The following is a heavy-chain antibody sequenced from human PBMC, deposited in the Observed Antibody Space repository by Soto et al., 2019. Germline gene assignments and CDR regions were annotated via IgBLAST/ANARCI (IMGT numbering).Heavy chain of an antibody. Sequence: QLQLQESGPGLVKHSQTLYLACTVSGGSFSSGGYYWSWIRQLPGKGLEWIGYIYYSGSTYYNPSLKSRFTISLDTSKNQFSLKLSSVTAADTAVYYCARATSFSGHHGYWGQGTLVTVSS. CDR3: ARATSFSGHHGY. V-gene: IGHV4-31*03. CDR2: IYYSGST. CDR1: GGSFSSGGYY. J-gene: IGHJ4*02. D-gene: IGHD2-8*02.